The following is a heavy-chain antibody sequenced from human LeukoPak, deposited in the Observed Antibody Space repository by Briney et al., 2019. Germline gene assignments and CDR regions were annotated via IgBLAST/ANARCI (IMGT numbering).Heavy chain of an antibody. CDR2: TIPIFGTA. J-gene: IGHJ4*02. CDR1: GGTFSSYA. Sequence: SVKVSCKASGGTFSSYAISWVRQAPGQGLEWMGRTIPIFGTANYAQKFQGRVTITTDESTSTAYMELSSLRSEDTAVYYCAMTTVTTLKAPFDYWGQGTLVTVSS. D-gene: IGHD4-17*01. CDR3: AMTTVTTLKAPFDY. V-gene: IGHV1-69*05.